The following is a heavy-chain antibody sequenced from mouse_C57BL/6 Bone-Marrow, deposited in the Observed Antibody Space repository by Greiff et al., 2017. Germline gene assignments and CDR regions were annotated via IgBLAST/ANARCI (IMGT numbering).Heavy chain of an antibody. D-gene: IGHD3-2*02. J-gene: IGHJ3*01. CDR3: ARPLDSSGYVWFAY. V-gene: IGHV1-50*01. CDR2: IDPSDSYT. CDR1: GYTFTSYW. Sequence: VQLQQPGAELVKPGASVKLSCKASGYTFTSYWMQWVKQRPGQGLEWIGEIDPSDSYTNYNQKFKGKATLTVDTSSSTAYMQLSSLTSEDSAVYYGARPLDSSGYVWFAYWCRGTRITVSA.